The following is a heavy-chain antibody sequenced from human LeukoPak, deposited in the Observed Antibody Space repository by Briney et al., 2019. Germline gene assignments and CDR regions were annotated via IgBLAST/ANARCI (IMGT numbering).Heavy chain of an antibody. CDR3: AGGGRFLEWLVFYYYYMDV. V-gene: IGHV4-34*01. J-gene: IGHJ6*03. CDR1: GGSFSGYY. Sequence: PSETLSLTCAVYGGSFSGYYWSWIRQPPGKGLEWIGEINHSGSTNYNPSLKSRVTISVDTSKNQFSLKLSSVTAADTAVYYCAGGGRFLEWLVFYYYYMDVWGKGTTVTVSS. D-gene: IGHD3-3*01. CDR2: INHSGST.